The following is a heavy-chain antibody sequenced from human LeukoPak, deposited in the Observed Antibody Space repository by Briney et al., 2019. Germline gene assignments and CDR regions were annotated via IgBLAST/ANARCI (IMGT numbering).Heavy chain of an antibody. CDR2: ISTSSSYI. Sequence: GGSLRLSCAASGFTFSSYSMNWVRQAPGKGLEWVSSISTSSSYINYADSVKGRFTISRDNAKNTLYLQMNSLRAEDTAVYYCARSAAAGFSYYSYYLDVWAKGTTVTIFS. J-gene: IGHJ6*03. CDR3: ARSAAAGFSYYSYYLDV. V-gene: IGHV3-21*01. D-gene: IGHD6-13*01. CDR1: GFTFSSYS.